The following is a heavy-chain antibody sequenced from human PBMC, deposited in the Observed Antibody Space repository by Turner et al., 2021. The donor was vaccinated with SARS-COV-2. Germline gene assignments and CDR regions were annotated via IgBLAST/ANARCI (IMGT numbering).Heavy chain of an antibody. Sequence: EVQLVESGGGLVKPGGSLRLSCAASGFTFSSYSMNWVRQAPGEGLEWVSSISSTSSYISYADSVKGRFTISRDNAKNSLYLQMNSLRAEDTAVYYCARQLGYCSSTICYRFLRGGMDVWAKGPRSPSP. CDR1: GFTFSSYS. CDR2: ISSTSSYI. CDR3: ARQLGYCSSTICYRFLRGGMDV. J-gene: IGHJ6*02. V-gene: IGHV3-21*01. D-gene: IGHD2-2*01.